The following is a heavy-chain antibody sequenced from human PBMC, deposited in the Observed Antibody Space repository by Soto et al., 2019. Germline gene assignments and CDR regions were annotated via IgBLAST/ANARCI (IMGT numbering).Heavy chain of an antibody. V-gene: IGHV4-61*08. CDR1: GASVSSGAYY. J-gene: IGHJ4*02. D-gene: IGHD3-16*01. CDR2: ISFTGDT. CDR3: SRGGHYYEGMI. Sequence: QVQLQESGPGLVKPSETLSLTCTVFGASVSSGAYYWTWIRQAPGKGLEWIGYISFTGDTTYNPSLRSRVAIAVDTSENQFSLRLRSAIAADTALYYCSRGGHYYEGMIWGQGTLVTVSP.